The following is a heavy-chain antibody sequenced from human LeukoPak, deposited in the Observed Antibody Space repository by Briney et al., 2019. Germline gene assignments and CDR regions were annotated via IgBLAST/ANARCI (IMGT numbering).Heavy chain of an antibody. CDR3: AKGLRGYSYGPYNWFDP. J-gene: IGHJ5*02. V-gene: IGHV3-23*01. CDR1: GFTFSSYA. D-gene: IGHD5-18*01. CDR2: ISGSGGST. Sequence: GGSLRLSCAASGFTFSSYAMSWVRQAPGKGLERVSAISGSGGSTYYADSVKGRFTISRDNSKNTLYLQMNSLRAEDTAVYYCAKGLRGYSYGPYNWFDPWDQGTLVTVSS.